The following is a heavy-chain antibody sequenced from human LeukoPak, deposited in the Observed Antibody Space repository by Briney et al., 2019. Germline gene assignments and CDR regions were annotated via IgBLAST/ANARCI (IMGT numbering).Heavy chain of an antibody. CDR2: FDPEDGER. Sequence: ASVKVSCKASGYTFTSFGISWVRQAPGKGLEWMGGFDPEDGERIYAQKFQGRVTMTEDTTTDTAYMELSSLRSEDTAVYYCATSIAVAGFYYFDYWGQGTLVTVSS. CDR3: ATSIAVAGFYYFDY. J-gene: IGHJ4*02. D-gene: IGHD6-19*01. V-gene: IGHV1-24*01. CDR1: GYTFTSFG.